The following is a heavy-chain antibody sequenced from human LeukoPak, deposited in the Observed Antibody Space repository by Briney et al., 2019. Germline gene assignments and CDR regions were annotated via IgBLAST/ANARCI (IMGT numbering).Heavy chain of an antibody. D-gene: IGHD1-26*01. V-gene: IGHV3-73*01. CDR3: TRGDSGSYFDY. CDR1: GFTFSGSA. CDR2: IRSKANSYTT. Sequence: GGSLRLSCAASGFTFSGSAMHWVRQASGKGLGWVGRIRSKANSYTTAYAASVKGRFTISRDDSKNTAYLQMNSLKTEDTAVYYCTRGDSGSYFDYWGQGTLVTVSS. J-gene: IGHJ4*02.